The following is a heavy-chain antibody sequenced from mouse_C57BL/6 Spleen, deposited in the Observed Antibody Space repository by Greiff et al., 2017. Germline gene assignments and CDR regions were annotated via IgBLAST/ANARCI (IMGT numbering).Heavy chain of an antibody. CDR3: ALPGAWFAY. CDR2: INPNNGGT. CDR1: GYTFTDYY. J-gene: IGHJ3*01. Sequence: EVQLKQSGPELVKPGASVKISCKASGYTFTDYYMNWVKQSHGKSLEWIGDINPNNGGTSYNQKFKGKATLTVDKSSSTAYMELRSLTSEDSAVYYCALPGAWFAYWGQGTLVTVSA. V-gene: IGHV1-26*01.